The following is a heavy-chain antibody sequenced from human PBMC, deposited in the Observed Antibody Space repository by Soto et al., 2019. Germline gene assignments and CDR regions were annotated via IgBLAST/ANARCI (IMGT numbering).Heavy chain of an antibody. CDR2: VIPLLDAS. Sequence: QVQLVQSGAEVKKPGSSVRISCAASGATFNNNIFTWFRRPPGQGFGWMGRVIPLLDASNYAEKFQARVTITPDRSTSTVYMELSGLKSEDSAIYYCASGKSQMTQDRMGFYYYMDVWGKGTTVTVSS. D-gene: IGHD2-15*01. CDR3: ASGKSQMTQDRMGFYYYMDV. J-gene: IGHJ6*03. V-gene: IGHV1-69*08. CDR1: GATFNNNI.